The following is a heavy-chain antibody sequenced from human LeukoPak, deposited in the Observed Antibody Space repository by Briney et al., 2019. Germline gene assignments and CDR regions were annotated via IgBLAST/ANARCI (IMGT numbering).Heavy chain of an antibody. D-gene: IGHD6-19*01. CDR1: GYTFSSYD. CDR3: ARGPRGSGWAHDAFDI. J-gene: IGHJ3*02. V-gene: IGHV1-8*01. Sequence: GASVKVSCKTSGYTFSSYDINWVRQASGQGLEWMGWMSPNSGNTGYAEKFQGRVTMTRDTSINTAYMDLSSLESDDTAVYYCARGPRGSGWAHDAFDIWGQGTMVTVSS. CDR2: MSPNSGNT.